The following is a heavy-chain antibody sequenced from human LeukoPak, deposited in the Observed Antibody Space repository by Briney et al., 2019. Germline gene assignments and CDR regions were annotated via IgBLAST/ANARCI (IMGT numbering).Heavy chain of an antibody. D-gene: IGHD1-26*01. CDR1: GYTFTGYY. Sequence: ASVKVSCKASGYTFTGYYMHWVRQAPGQGLEWMGWINPNSGDTDYAQKFQGRVTMTRDTSISTAYMELSRLRSDDTAVYYCARTKPTWEYYFDYWGQGTLVTVSS. CDR2: INPNSGDT. J-gene: IGHJ4*02. CDR3: ARTKPTWEYYFDY. V-gene: IGHV1-2*02.